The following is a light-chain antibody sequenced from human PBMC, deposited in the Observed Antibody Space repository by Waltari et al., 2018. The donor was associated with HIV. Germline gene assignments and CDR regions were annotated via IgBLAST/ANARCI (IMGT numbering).Light chain of an antibody. CDR2: DVT. CDR3: SAYTTDNTLV. V-gene: IGLV2-14*03. J-gene: IGLJ1*01. Sequence: QSALTQPASVSGSPGQSITISCSGTRSDVGNSDSVSWYQQHPGKAPRLMIYDVTNRPSGVSFRFSGSKSDNTASLIISGLQAEDEADYYCSAYTTDNTLVFGTGTRVTVL. CDR1: RSDVGNSDS.